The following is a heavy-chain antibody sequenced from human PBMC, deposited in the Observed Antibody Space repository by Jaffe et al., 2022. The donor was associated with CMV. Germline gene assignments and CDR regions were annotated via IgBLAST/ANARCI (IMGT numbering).Heavy chain of an antibody. CDR3: ARDNCSGGSCSYYYYYGMDV. CDR1: GFTFSSYG. D-gene: IGHD2-15*01. J-gene: IGHJ6*02. Sequence: QVQLVESGGGVVQPGRSLRLSCAASGFTFSSYGMHWVRQAPGKGLEWVAVIWYDGSNKYYADSVKGRFTISRDNSKNTLYLQMNSLRAEDTAVYYCARDNCSGGSCSYYYYYGMDVWGQGTTVTVSS. CDR2: IWYDGSNK. V-gene: IGHV3-33*01.